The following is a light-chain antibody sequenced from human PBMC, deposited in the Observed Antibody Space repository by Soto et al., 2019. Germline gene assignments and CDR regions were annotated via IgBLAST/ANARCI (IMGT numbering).Light chain of an antibody. CDR2: DAS. Sequence: VMTQSPATLSVSPGERATLSCRASQSVSSYLAWYQQKPGQAPRLLIYDASNRATGIPARFSGSGSGTDFTLTISSLEPEDFAVYYCQQRSNWPLTFGQGTRLEIK. J-gene: IGKJ5*01. CDR3: QQRSNWPLT. V-gene: IGKV3-11*01. CDR1: QSVSSY.